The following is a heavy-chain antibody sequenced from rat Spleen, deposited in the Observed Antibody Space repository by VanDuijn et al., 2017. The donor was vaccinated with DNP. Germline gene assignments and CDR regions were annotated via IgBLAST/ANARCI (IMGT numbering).Heavy chain of an antibody. CDR3: TTHESRLYYYSSYAYVMDA. CDR1: GFTFSDYA. V-gene: IGHV5S10*01. CDR2: IIYDVGST. Sequence: EVQLVESGGGMVQPGNSLKLSCATSGFTFSDYAMAWVRQSPKKGLEWVATIIYDVGSTYYRDSVKGRFTISRDNVKSTLYLQMDSLRSEDTATYFCTTHESRLYYYSSYAYVMDAWGQGASVTVSS. D-gene: IGHD1-2*01. J-gene: IGHJ4*01.